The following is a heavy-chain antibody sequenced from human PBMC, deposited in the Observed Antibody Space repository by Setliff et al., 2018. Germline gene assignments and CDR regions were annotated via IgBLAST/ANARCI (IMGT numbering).Heavy chain of an antibody. CDR3: AREGVDTRSSTDYRYYMDI. Sequence: GASVKVSCKASGDSFSNYAISWVRQAPGQGLEWMGWLQTYSGHTNYAQKFRGRATMTTDTSTRTAYLELRALTSDDTAVYYCAREGVDTRSSTDYRYYMDIWGKGTTVTVSS. J-gene: IGHJ6*03. V-gene: IGHV1-18*01. D-gene: IGHD5-18*01. CDR1: GDSFSNYA. CDR2: LQTYSGHT.